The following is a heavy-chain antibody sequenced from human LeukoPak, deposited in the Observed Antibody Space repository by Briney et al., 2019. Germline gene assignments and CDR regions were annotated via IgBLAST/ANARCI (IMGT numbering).Heavy chain of an antibody. Sequence: GGSLRLSCAASGLTFSSYAMSWVRHAPGKGLEWVSAISGSGGSTYYADSVKGRFTISRDNSKNTLYLQMNSLRAEDTAVYYCAKDYQYSNFDYWGQGTLVTVSS. CDR2: ISGSGGST. J-gene: IGHJ4*02. CDR3: AKDYQYSNFDY. D-gene: IGHD6-6*01. CDR1: GLTFSSYA. V-gene: IGHV3-23*01.